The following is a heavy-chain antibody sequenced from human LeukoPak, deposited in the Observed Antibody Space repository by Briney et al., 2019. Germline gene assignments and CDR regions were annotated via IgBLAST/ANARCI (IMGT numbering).Heavy chain of an antibody. CDR3: AEDGIRDFDWLLGFDY. V-gene: IGHV3-66*01. J-gene: IGHJ4*02. D-gene: IGHD3-9*01. CDR1: GFPVSSNY. CDR2: IYRGDTT. Sequence: GGSLRVSCAAAGFPVSSNYLTWFRQAPGKGLEWVSLIYRGDTTYYADSVKDRFTISRDNSKNTLYLQMSSLRAEDTAFFFQAEDGIRDFDWLLGFDYWGQGTLVTVSS.